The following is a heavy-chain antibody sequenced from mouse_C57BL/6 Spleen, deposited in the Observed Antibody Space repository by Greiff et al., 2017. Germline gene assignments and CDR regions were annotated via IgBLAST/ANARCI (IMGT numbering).Heavy chain of an antibody. D-gene: IGHD1-1*01. J-gene: IGHJ2*01. V-gene: IGHV1-82*01. Sequence: VQLQQSGPELVKPRAPVKISCKAPGYAFSSSWTNWVTQRPGKGLEGIGRLYPGDGDTNDNGKFKGKATLTADKSSSTAYMQLSSLTSEDSAVYFCASPDYDGSSSRDYWGQGTTHTVSS. CDR1: GYAFSSSW. CDR2: LYPGDGDT. CDR3: ASPDYDGSSSRDY.